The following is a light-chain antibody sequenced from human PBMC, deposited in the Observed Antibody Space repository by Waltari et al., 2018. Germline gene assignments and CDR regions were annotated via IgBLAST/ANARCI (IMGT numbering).Light chain of an antibody. J-gene: IGKJ1*01. Sequence: DIQMTQSPSTLSASVGDGVTITCRASQSISSWLAWYQQKPGKAPNLLIYKTSSLESGVPSRFSGSGSGTEFTLTISSLQPDDFATYYCQQYNSYWTFGQGTKVEIK. CDR1: QSISSW. V-gene: IGKV1-5*03. CDR3: QQYNSYWT. CDR2: KTS.